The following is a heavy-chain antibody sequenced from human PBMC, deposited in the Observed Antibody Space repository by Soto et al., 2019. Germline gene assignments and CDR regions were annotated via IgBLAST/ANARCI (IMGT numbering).Heavy chain of an antibody. Sequence: SGPTLVNPTETLTLTCTVSGFSLRNAKMGVSWIRQPPGKALEWLAHIFSNDEKSYRESLKSRLTISKDTAKSQVVLTMTNMDPVDTATYYCARIKDCYSYGMDGWGQGTTVTVSS. V-gene: IGHV2-26*01. CDR2: IFSNDEK. J-gene: IGHJ6*02. CDR3: ARIKDCYSYGMDG. CDR1: GFSLRNAKMG.